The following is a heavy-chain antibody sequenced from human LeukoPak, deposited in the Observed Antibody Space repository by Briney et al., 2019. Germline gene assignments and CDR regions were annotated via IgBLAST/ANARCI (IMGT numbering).Heavy chain of an antibody. CDR1: GGSISGSYY. V-gene: IGHV4-39*07. D-gene: IGHD4-11*01. Sequence: SETLSLTCTVSGGSISGSYYWGWIRQPPGKGLEWIGSIYYSGRIYYNASLKSRVTISVDTSKNHFSLKLTSVTAADTAVYYCARAPWAYGNYVHAFDIWGHGTMVTVSS. CDR3: ARAPWAYGNYVHAFDI. J-gene: IGHJ3*02. CDR2: IYYSGRI.